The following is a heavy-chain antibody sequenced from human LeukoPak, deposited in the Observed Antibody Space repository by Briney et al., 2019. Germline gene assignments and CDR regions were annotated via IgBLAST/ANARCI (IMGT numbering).Heavy chain of an antibody. V-gene: IGHV3-33*01. D-gene: IGHD6-13*01. CDR3: ARAGVAAAGFPNNWFDP. J-gene: IGHJ5*02. CDR2: IWYDGSNK. CDR1: GFTFSSYG. Sequence: GRSLRLSCAASGFTFSSYGMRWVRQAPGKGLEWVAVIWYDGSNKYYADSVKGRFTISRDNSKSTLYLQMNSLRAEDTAVYYCARAGVAAAGFPNNWFDPWGQETLVTVSS.